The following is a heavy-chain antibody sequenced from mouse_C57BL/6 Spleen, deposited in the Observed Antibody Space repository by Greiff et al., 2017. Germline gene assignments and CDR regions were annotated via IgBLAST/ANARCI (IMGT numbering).Heavy chain of an antibody. D-gene: IGHD1-1*01. J-gene: IGHJ1*03. Sequence: EVKLVASGGGLVKPGGSLKLSCAASGFTFSSYAMSWVRQTPEKRLEWVATISDGGSYTYYPDNVKGRFTISRDNAKNNLYLQMSHLKSEDTAMYYCARGAYGSSYVWYFDVWGTGTTVTVSS. CDR2: ISDGGSYT. V-gene: IGHV5-4*03. CDR3: ARGAYGSSYVWYFDV. CDR1: GFTFSSYA.